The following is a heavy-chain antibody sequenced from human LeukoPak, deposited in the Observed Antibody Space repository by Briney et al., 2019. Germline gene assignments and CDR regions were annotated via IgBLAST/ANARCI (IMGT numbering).Heavy chain of an antibody. V-gene: IGHV4-59*12. CDR1: DDSITMYC. J-gene: IGHJ4*02. CDR2: VDHTGST. CDR3: ARDNNYYGSGSYHDY. D-gene: IGHD3-10*01. Sequence: SETLSLTCSVSDDSITMYCWTWIRQPPGKGLEWIGYVDHTGSTNFNPSLKSRVTMSVDTSKNQFSLKLSSVTAADTAVYYCARDNNYYGSGSYHDYWGQGTLVTVSS.